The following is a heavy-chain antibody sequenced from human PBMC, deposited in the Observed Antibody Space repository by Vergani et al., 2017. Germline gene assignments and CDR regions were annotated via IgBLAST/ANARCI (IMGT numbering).Heavy chain of an antibody. Sequence: QVQLQESGPGLVKPSETLSLTCTVSGGSVSSGSYYWSWIRQPPGKGLEWIGEINHSGSTNYNPSLKSRVTISVDTSKNQFSLKLSSVTAADTAVYYCARDGGNYYDSSGYYYESPWFDPWGQGTLVTVSS. J-gene: IGHJ5*02. CDR2: INHSGST. D-gene: IGHD3-22*01. V-gene: IGHV4-61*01. CDR1: GGSVSSGSYY. CDR3: ARDGGNYYDSSGYYYESPWFDP.